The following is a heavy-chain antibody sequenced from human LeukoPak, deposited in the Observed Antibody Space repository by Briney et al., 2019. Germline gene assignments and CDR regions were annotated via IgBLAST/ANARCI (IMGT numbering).Heavy chain of an antibody. J-gene: IGHJ4*02. D-gene: IGHD3-22*01. CDR2: INHSGST. Sequence: SETLSLTCAVYGGSFSGYYWSWIRQPPGKGLEWIGEINHSGSTNYNPSLKSRVTISVDTSKNQFSLKLSSVTAADTAVYYCASPGPYDSSGPAFDYWGQGTLVTVSS. CDR1: GGSFSGYY. CDR3: ASPGPYDSSGPAFDY. V-gene: IGHV4-34*01.